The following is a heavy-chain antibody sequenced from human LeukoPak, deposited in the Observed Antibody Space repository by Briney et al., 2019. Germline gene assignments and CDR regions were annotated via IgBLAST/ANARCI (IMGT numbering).Heavy chain of an antibody. V-gene: IGHV4-61*01. D-gene: IGHD3-3*01. CDR3: ATGRITIFGVVIGRYDAFDI. J-gene: IGHJ3*02. Sequence: SETLSLTCTVSGDSVSSGSYYWSWIRQPPGKGLEWIGYIYYSGSTNYNPSPKSRVTISVDTSKNQFSLKLSSVTAADTAVYYCATGRITIFGVVIGRYDAFDIWGQGTMVTVSS. CDR1: GDSVSSGSYY. CDR2: IYYSGST.